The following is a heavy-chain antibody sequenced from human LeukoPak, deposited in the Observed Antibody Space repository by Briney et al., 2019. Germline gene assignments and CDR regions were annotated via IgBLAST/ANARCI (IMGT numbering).Heavy chain of an antibody. D-gene: IGHD5-24*01. CDR3: ARVRSGWLQMAPDS. CDR2: ISSSGDYR. V-gene: IGHV3-21*06. J-gene: IGHJ4*02. CDR1: GFTLSSHS. Sequence: PGGSLRLSCAASGFTLSSHSIHWVRQAPGKGLEWVSLISSSGDYRYYADSMKGRFTISRDNAKNSLYLQMNSLRGEDTAVYYCARVRSGWLQMAPDSWGQGTLVTVSS.